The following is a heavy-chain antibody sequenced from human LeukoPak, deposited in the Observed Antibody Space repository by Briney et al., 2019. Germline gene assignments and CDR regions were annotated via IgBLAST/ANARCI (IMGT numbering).Heavy chain of an antibody. V-gene: IGHV3-48*03. CDR3: AYTKRWLRRRDY. D-gene: IGHD5-24*01. CDR1: GFTFSSYE. J-gene: IGHJ4*02. Sequence: PGGSLRLSCAASGFTFSSYEMNWVRQAPGKGLEWVSYISSSGSTIYYADSVKGRFTISRDNTKNSLYLQMNSLRAEDTAVYYCAYTKRWLRRRDYWGQGTLVTVSS. CDR2: ISSSGSTI.